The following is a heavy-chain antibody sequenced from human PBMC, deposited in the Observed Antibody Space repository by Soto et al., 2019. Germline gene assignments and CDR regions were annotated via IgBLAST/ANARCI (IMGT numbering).Heavy chain of an antibody. CDR3: ARVVVPAVPFDY. V-gene: IGHV4-39*01. Sequence: QLQLQESGPGLVKPSETLSLTCTVSGGSISSSSYYWGWIRQPPGKGLEWIGSIYYSGSTYYNPSLKSRVTISVDTSKNQFSLKLSSVTAADTAVYYCARVVVPAVPFDYWGQGTLVTVSS. D-gene: IGHD2-2*01. J-gene: IGHJ4*02. CDR1: GGSISSSSYY. CDR2: IYYSGST.